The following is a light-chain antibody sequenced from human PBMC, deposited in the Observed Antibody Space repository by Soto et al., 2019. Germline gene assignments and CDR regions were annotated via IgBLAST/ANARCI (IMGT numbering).Light chain of an antibody. Sequence: QSVLTQPPSASGTPGQRVTISCSGSSSNIGSDAVSWYQQLPGTASKLLIYSNNQRPSGVPDRFSGSKSGTSASLAISGLQSEDEADYYCAAWDDSLNGQLFGTGTKLTVL. CDR1: SSNIGSDA. CDR2: SNN. CDR3: AAWDDSLNGQL. V-gene: IGLV1-44*01. J-gene: IGLJ1*01.